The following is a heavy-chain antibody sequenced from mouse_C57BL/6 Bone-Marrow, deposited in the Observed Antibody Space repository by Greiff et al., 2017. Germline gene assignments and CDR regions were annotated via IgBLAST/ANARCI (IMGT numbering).Heavy chain of an antibody. V-gene: IGHV7-3*01. Sequence: EVQLVESGGGLVQPGGSLSLSCAASGFTFTDYYMSWVRQPPGKALEWLGFIRNKANGYTTEYSASVKGRFTISRDNSQSILYLQMNALRAEDGATYYCARFYYDSSYGYFDVWGTGTTVTVSS. D-gene: IGHD1-1*01. J-gene: IGHJ1*03. CDR1: GFTFTDYY. CDR2: IRNKANGYTT. CDR3: ARFYYDSSYGYFDV.